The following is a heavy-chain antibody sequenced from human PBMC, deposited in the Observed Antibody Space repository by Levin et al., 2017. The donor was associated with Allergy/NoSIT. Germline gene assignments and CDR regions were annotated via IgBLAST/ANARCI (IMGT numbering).Heavy chain of an antibody. V-gene: IGHV3-49*03. Sequence: GESLKISCTASGFTFGDYAMSWFRQAPGKGLEWLGFIRSKAYGGTTEHAASVKGRFTISRDDSKNIAYLQMNSLKTEDTAVYYCTRELSRLVDYWGQGTLVTVSA. D-gene: IGHD3-9*01. CDR2: IRSKAYGGTT. CDR3: TRELSRLVDY. J-gene: IGHJ4*02. CDR1: GFTFGDYA.